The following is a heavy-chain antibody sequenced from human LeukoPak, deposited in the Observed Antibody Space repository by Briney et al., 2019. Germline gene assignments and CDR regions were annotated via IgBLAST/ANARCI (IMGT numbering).Heavy chain of an antibody. CDR2: IWYDGSNK. CDR1: EFSFSDYA. D-gene: IGHD2-2*02. Sequence: GRSLRLSCAASEFSFSDYAMNGVRQAPGKGLEWEAVIWYDGSNKYYADSVKGRFTISRDNSKKMLYLHMNRLRVEDTAVYYCVKDRYTFGSCWFDSWGQGTQVTVSS. V-gene: IGHV3-33*03. CDR3: VKDRYTFGSCWFDS. J-gene: IGHJ5*01.